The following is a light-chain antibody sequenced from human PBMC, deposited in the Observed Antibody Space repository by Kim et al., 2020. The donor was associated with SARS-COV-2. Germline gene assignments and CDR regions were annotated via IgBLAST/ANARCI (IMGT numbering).Light chain of an antibody. CDR1: SSDVGNYNY. J-gene: IGLJ2*01. V-gene: IGLV2-14*01. CDR3: SSYTSSSTLGVV. CDR2: EVS. Sequence: QSALTQPASVSGSPGQSITISCTGTSSDVGNYNYVSWYQQHPGKAPKLIIYEVSNRPSGVSNRFSGSKSGNTASLTISGLQAEDEADYYCSSYTSSSTLGVVIGGGTHLTVL.